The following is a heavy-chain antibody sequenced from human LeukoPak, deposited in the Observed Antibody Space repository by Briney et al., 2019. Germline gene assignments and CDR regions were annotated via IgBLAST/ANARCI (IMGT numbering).Heavy chain of an antibody. Sequence: GGSLRLSCAASGFTVSSNYMSWVRQAPRKGLEWVSVIYSDGSTYYADFVKGRFTISRDNSKNMLYLQMNSLRAEDTAVYYCAKDRGGITWLFDYWGQGTLVTVSS. J-gene: IGHJ4*02. V-gene: IGHV3-66*01. CDR1: GFTVSSNY. CDR2: IYSDGST. D-gene: IGHD1-20*01. CDR3: AKDRGGITWLFDY.